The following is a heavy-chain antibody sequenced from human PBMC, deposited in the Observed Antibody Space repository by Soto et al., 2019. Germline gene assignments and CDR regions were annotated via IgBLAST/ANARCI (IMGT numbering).Heavy chain of an antibody. V-gene: IGHV5-10-1*01. D-gene: IGHD2-2*02. J-gene: IGHJ4*02. CDR3: ARLGYCTGTSCYTFDS. CDR2: INPSDSYT. CDR1: GYSFTSYW. Sequence: GESLKISCQGSGYSFTSYWIGWVRQRPGKGLEWMGRINPSDSYTTYSPSFQGHVTISTDKSFSTAYLQWSGMKASDTAMYYCARLGYCTGTSCYTFDSWGQGTLVTVSS.